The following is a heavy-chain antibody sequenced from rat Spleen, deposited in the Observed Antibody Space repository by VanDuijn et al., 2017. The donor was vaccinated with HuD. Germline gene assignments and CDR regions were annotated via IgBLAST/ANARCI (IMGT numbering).Heavy chain of an antibody. CDR3: ATAGTRVSRFAY. CDR2: INYEGSSP. V-gene: IGHV5-22*01. Sequence: EVQLVESGGGLVQPGRSLKLSCAASGFTFSDYNMAWVRQAPKKGLEWVASINYEGSSPYYGDSVKGRFTISRDNAKSTLYLQMNSLRSEDTGTYYCATAGTRVSRFAYWGQGTLVTVSS. J-gene: IGHJ3*01. CDR1: GFTFSDYN. D-gene: IGHD1-4*01.